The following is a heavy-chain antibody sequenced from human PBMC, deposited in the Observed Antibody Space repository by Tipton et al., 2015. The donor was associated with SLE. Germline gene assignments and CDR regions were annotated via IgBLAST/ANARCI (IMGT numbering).Heavy chain of an antibody. D-gene: IGHD3-16*01. CDR3: ARERGVHDAFDV. J-gene: IGHJ3*01. Sequence: LEWIGSLSHSGSTYQNPSLKSRATISVDTSKTHFFLKVTSVTAADTAVYYCARERGVHDAFDVWGQGTLVTVSS. V-gene: IGHV4-38-2*02. CDR2: LSHSGST.